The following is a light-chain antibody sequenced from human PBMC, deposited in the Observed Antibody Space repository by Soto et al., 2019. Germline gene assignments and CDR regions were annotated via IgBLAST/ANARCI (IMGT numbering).Light chain of an antibody. CDR3: QHSHSTPRIT. V-gene: IGKV1-39*01. J-gene: IGKJ5*01. CDR2: AAS. Sequence: DIQMTQSPSSLSAVVGDRVTITCRTSQSIRSYLNWYQQKSGKAPKLLISAASNLQSGVPYRFSGSGSGTDFTLTINSLQPEDVATYYCQHSHSTPRITFGQGTRLEIK. CDR1: QSIRSY.